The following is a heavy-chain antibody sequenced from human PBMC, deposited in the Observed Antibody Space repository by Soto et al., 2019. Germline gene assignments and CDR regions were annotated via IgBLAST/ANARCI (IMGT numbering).Heavy chain of an antibody. J-gene: IGHJ4*02. Sequence: PSETLSLTCTVSGGSISSGDYYWSWIRQPPGKGLEWIGYIYYSGSTYYNPSLKSRVTMSVDTSKNQYSLKLSSVTAVDTAVYYCATIAGTAGGPIDYWGQGTLVTVS. D-gene: IGHD6-13*01. CDR3: ATIAGTAGGPIDY. CDR2: IYYSGST. V-gene: IGHV4-30-4*01. CDR1: GGSISSGDYY.